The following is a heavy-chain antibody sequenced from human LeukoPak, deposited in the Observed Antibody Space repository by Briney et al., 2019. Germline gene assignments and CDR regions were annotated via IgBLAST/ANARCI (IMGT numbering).Heavy chain of an antibody. V-gene: IGHV3-74*01. CDR3: ARDYASDY. D-gene: IGHD3-10*01. CDR1: GFTFSSHW. CDR2: INHDGRDT. Sequence: PGGSLRLSCVVSGFTFSSHWMHWVRQAPGKGPVWVSRINHDGRDTIYADSVKGRFTIFRDNAKNTLYLQMNSLRVEDTAVYYCARDYASDYWGQGTLVTVSS. J-gene: IGHJ4*02.